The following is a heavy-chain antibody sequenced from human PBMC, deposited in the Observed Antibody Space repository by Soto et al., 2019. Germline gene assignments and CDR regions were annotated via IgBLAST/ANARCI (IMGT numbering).Heavy chain of an antibody. Sequence: QVQLVESGGGVVQPGRSLRLSCAASGFTFSSYAMHWVHQAPGKGLEWVAVISYDGSNKYYADSVKGRFTISRDNSKNTLYLQMNSLRAEDTAVYYCAREEPGYYSFDYWGQGTLVTVSS. CDR3: AREEPGYYSFDY. D-gene: IGHD3-22*01. V-gene: IGHV3-30-3*01. J-gene: IGHJ4*02. CDR2: ISYDGSNK. CDR1: GFTFSSYA.